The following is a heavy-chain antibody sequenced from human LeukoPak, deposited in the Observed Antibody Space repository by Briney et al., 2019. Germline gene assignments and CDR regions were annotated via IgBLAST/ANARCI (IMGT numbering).Heavy chain of an antibody. D-gene: IGHD1-26*01. Sequence: PSETLSLTCTVSGGSISSSGYYWGWIRQPPGKGLEWIASIYYSGSTYYNPARKSRVTISVDMSKNQVSLKLSSLTDADTAVYYCARHEYSGSYYGLSWFDHWGQGTLVTVSS. CDR1: GGSISSSGYY. CDR2: IYYSGST. J-gene: IGHJ5*02. V-gene: IGHV4-39*01. CDR3: ARHEYSGSYYGLSWFDH.